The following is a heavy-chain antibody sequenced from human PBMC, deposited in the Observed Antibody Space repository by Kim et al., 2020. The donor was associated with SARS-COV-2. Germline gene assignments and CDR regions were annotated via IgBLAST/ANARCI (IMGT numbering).Heavy chain of an antibody. D-gene: IGHD2-15*01. J-gene: IGHJ4*02. CDR2: IYHSGST. Sequence: SETLSLTCGVSGGSITSGNWWSWARQPPGKGLEWIGEIYHSGSTSYNPSLKSRVTISVDTSKNQFSLRLSSVTAADTAVYYCARLSGDCSGGACRWGQGTLVTVSS. V-gene: IGHV4-4*02. CDR3: ARLSGDCSGGACR. CDR1: GGSITSGNW.